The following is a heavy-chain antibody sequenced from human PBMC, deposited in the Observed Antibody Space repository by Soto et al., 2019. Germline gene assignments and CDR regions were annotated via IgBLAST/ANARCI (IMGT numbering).Heavy chain of an antibody. J-gene: IGHJ4*02. CDR1: GGSFSGYY. CDR3: ARAGYSYGWSTIDY. Sequence: QVQLQQWGAGLLKPSETLSLTCAVYGGSFSGYYWSWIRQPPGEGLEWIGEINHSGSTNYNPSLKSRVTISVDTSKNQFSLKLSSVTAADTAVYYCARAGYSYGWSTIDYWGQGTLVTVSS. CDR2: INHSGST. V-gene: IGHV4-34*01. D-gene: IGHD5-18*01.